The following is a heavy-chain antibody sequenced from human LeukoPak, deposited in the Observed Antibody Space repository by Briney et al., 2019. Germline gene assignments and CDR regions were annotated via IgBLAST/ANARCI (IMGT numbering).Heavy chain of an antibody. V-gene: IGHV1-18*01. J-gene: IGHJ6*03. D-gene: IGHD3-3*01. CDR1: GYTFTRYG. Sequence: ASVKVSCKASGYTFTRYGISWVRQAPGQGLEWTGWISAYNGNTNYAQKLQGRVTMTTDTSTSTAYMELRSLRSDDTAVYYCARDPYYDFWSGYYYYYYYMDVWGRGATVTVSS. CDR3: ARDPYYDFWSGYYYYYYYMDV. CDR2: ISAYNGNT.